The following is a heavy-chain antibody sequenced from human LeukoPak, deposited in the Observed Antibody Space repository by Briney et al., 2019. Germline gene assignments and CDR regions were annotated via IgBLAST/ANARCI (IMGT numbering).Heavy chain of an antibody. J-gene: IGHJ5*02. CDR3: ARRISGAWFDP. CDR1: GFSISSGYY. Sequence: PSETLSLTCSVCGFSISSGYYWGWIRQPPGKGLDWIGIIYHSGSTYYNPSLKSRVTMSVDTSKNQFSLKLSSVTAADTAVYYCARRISGAWFDPWGQGTLVTVSS. CDR2: IYHSGST. V-gene: IGHV4-38-2*02. D-gene: IGHD2-15*01.